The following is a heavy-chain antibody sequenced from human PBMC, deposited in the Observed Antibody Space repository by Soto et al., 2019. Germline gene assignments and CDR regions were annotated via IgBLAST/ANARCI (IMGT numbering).Heavy chain of an antibody. D-gene: IGHD5-18*01. CDR1: GGTILSYA. V-gene: IGHV1-69*13. CDR2: IIPIFGTA. Sequence: SVKLSRKASGGTILSYAISWVRQAPGQGLEWMGGIIPIFGTANYAQKFQGRVTITADESTSTAYMELSSLRSEHTAVYYCARVPGYSIWGQGTMVTVSS. J-gene: IGHJ3*02. CDR3: ARVPGYSI.